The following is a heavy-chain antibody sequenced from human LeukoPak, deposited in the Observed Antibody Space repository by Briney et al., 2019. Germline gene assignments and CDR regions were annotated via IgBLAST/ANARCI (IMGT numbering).Heavy chain of an antibody. J-gene: IGHJ2*01. Sequence: GESLKISCEGSGYTFTKYWIGWVRQMPGKGLEWMGIIHPGDSHTWYSPSFQGQVTISADKSISMAYLQWSSLKASDAAMYFCARQPGMTAKSWYFDLWGRGTLVTVSS. CDR2: IHPGDSHT. V-gene: IGHV5-51*01. CDR3: ARQPGMTAKSWYFDL. CDR1: GYTFTKYW. D-gene: IGHD2-2*01.